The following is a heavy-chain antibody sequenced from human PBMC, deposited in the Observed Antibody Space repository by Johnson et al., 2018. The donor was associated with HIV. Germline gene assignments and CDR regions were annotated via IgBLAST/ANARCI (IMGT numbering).Heavy chain of an antibody. J-gene: IGHJ3*02. Sequence: VQLVESGGGLVKSGGSLRLSCAASGFTFSNAWMSWVRQAPGKGLEWVGRIKSKADGETTDYATPVKGRFTISRDDSKNTLYRQMNSLKSEDTAVYYCAKSAPGYDSSGYRNAFDIWGQGTMVTVSS. CDR1: GFTFSNAW. D-gene: IGHD3-22*01. V-gene: IGHV3-15*01. CDR2: IKSKADGETT. CDR3: AKSAPGYDSSGYRNAFDI.